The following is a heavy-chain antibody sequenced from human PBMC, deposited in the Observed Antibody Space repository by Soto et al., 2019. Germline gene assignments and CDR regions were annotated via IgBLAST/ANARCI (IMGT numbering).Heavy chain of an antibody. D-gene: IGHD2-15*01. CDR2: IWYDGSNK. CDR3: ARDHGGVVGAATPFIYYYGMDV. CDR1: GFTFSSYG. V-gene: IGHV3-33*01. J-gene: IGHJ6*02. Sequence: QVQLVESGGGVVQPGRSLRLSCAASGFTFSSYGMHWVRQAPGKGLEWVAVIWYDGSNKYYADSVKGRFTISRDNSKNRVYLQMNRLRAEDPAGYYCARDHGGVVGAATPFIYYYGMDVWGQGTTVTVSS.